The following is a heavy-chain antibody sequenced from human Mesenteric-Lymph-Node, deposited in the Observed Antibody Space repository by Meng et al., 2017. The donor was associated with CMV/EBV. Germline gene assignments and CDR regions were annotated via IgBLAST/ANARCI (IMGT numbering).Heavy chain of an antibody. D-gene: IGHD4-17*01. CDR1: GFTFSSYW. CDR3: ARITYFGDSDTFDV. Sequence: GESLKISCAASGFTFSSYWMAWVRQTPGKGLEWLANIGEDANDKHYVDSVRGRFTISRDNPKNSMDLQMNSLRAEDTAVYYCARITYFGDSDTFDVWGQGTMVTVSS. CDR2: IGEDANDK. J-gene: IGHJ3*01. V-gene: IGHV3-7*01.